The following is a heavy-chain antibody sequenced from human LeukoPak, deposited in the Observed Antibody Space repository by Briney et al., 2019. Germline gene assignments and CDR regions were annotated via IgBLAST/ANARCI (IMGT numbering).Heavy chain of an antibody. J-gene: IGHJ6*03. V-gene: IGHV1-18*01. Sequence: GASVKVSCKASGYTFTSYGITWVRQAPGQGLEWMGWISAYNGNTNYAQKLQGRVTMTTDTSTSTAYMELRSLRSDDTAVYYCARVAESGGWYSAYYYYYMDVWGKGTTVAVSS. D-gene: IGHD6-19*01. CDR2: ISAYNGNT. CDR1: GYTFTSYG. CDR3: ARVAESGGWYSAYYYYYMDV.